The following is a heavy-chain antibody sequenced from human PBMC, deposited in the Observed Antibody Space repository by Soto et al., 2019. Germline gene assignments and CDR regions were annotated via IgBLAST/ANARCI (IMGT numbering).Heavy chain of an antibody. D-gene: IGHD5-18*01. Sequence: GESLKISCKGSGYSFTSYWIGWVRQMPGKGLEWMGIIYPGDSDTRYSPSFQGQVTISADKSISTAYLQWSSLKASDTAMYYCARHVSRYSYGDYYYYGMDVWGQGTTVTVSS. CDR2: IYPGDSDT. V-gene: IGHV5-51*01. J-gene: IGHJ6*02. CDR1: GYSFTSYW. CDR3: ARHVSRYSYGDYYYYGMDV.